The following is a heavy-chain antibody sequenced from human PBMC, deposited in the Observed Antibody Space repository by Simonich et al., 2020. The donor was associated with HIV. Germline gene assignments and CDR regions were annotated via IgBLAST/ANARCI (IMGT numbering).Heavy chain of an antibody. J-gene: IGHJ4*02. D-gene: IGHD6-13*01. CDR2: IWYDRSNK. Sequence: QVQLVASGGGVVQPGRSLRLSCAASGFTFSSYAMHWVRQARGKWLEWVAVIWYDRSNKYYADSVKGRFTISRDNSKNTLYLQMNSLRAEDTAMYYCAKDSIAAAGKGYYFDYWGQGTLVTVSS. CDR1: GFTFSSYA. V-gene: IGHV3-30*01. CDR3: AKDSIAAAGKGYYFDY.